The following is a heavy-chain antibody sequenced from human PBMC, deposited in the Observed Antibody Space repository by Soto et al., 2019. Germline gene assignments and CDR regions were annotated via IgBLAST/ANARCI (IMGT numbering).Heavy chain of an antibody. CDR1: GFTFDDSS. V-gene: IGHV3-9*01. CDR3: AKDRRRVLYAEGVMDV. CDR2: ISWNGGNM. J-gene: IGHJ6*02. Sequence: GGSLRLSCVVSGFTFDDSSMHWVRQAPWKGLEWVSGISWNGGNMDYAASVKGRFTISRDNAKNSLFLQMHSLRPEDTAVYYCAKDRRRVLYAEGVMDVWGQGTTVTVSS. D-gene: IGHD2-8*01.